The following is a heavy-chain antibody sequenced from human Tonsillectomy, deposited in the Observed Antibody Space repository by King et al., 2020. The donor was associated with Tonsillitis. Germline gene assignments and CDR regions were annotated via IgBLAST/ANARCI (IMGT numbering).Heavy chain of an antibody. V-gene: IGHV5-51*01. J-gene: IGHJ4*02. D-gene: IGHD3-10*01. CDR2: IYPGDSDT. CDR3: ARQIREYYYGSGSYSDY. CDR1: GYSFTSYW. Sequence: QLVQSGAEVKKPGESLKISCKGSGYSFTSYWIGWVRQMPGKGLEWMGIIYPGDSDTRYSPSFQGQVTISADKSISTAYLQWSSLKASDTAMYYCARQIREYYYGSGSYSDYWGQGTLVTVSS.